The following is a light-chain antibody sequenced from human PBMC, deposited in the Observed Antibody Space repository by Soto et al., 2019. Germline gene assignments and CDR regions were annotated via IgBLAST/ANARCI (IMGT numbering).Light chain of an antibody. V-gene: IGKV1-27*01. Sequence: DIQMTQSPSSLSASVGDRVTITCRASHDISNSLAWYQQKPGQVPKLVIFAASTLQSWVPSRFSGSGSGTDFTLTINSLQPEDVATYYCQKYNGAPPLFTFGPGTKVDIK. CDR1: HDISNS. CDR2: AAS. J-gene: IGKJ3*01. CDR3: QKYNGAPPLFT.